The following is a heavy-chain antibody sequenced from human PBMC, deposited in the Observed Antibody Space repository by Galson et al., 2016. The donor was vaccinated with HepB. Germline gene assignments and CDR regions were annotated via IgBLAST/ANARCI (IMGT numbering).Heavy chain of an antibody. CDR2: IYPGDSDA. CDR3: SRRYYYDSSGYLDQ. V-gene: IGHV5-51*01. J-gene: IGHJ4*01. CDR1: GYSFTNYW. Sequence: QSGSEVKKPGESLKISCTGSGYSFTNYWIARVRQMPGKGLEWMGIIYPGDSDARYSPSFQGQVTISADRSISTVYLHWSGLKASDTAIYYCSRRYYYDSSGYLDQWGQGTLVTVSS. D-gene: IGHD3-22*01.